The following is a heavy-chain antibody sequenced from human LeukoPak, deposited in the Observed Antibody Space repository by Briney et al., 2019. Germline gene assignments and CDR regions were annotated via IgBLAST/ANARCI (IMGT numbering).Heavy chain of an antibody. V-gene: IGHV4-59*01. Sequence: SETLSLTCTVSGGSISSYYWSWIRQPPGKGLEWIGYIYYSGSTNYNPSLKSRVTISVDTSKNQFSLKLSSVTAADTAVYYCARRWNARLYNWFDPWGQGTLVTVSS. J-gene: IGHJ5*02. CDR1: GGSISSYY. D-gene: IGHD1-1*01. CDR2: IYYSGST. CDR3: ARRWNARLYNWFDP.